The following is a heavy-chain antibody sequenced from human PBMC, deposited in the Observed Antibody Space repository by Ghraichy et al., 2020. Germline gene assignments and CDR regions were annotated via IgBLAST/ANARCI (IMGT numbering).Heavy chain of an antibody. J-gene: IGHJ2*01. Sequence: LSLTCAASGFTFSSYWMSWVRQAPGKGLEWVANIKPDVSERYYLDSVKGRFTISRDNAENSLYLQMHSLRAKDTEVYYCAKRVPVAGTWIWYLDLWGRGTLVRVSS. V-gene: IGHV3-7*01. D-gene: IGHD6-19*01. CDR3: AKRVPVAGTWIWYLDL. CDR1: GFTFSSYW. CDR2: IKPDVSER.